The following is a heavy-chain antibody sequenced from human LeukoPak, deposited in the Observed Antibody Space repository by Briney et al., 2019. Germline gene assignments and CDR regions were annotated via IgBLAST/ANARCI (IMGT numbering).Heavy chain of an antibody. D-gene: IGHD6-13*01. Sequence: GGSLRLSCAASGFTFSSYAMSWVRQAPGKGLEWVSAISGSGGSTYYADSVKGRFTISRDNSKNTLYLQMNSLRAEDTAVYYCATVGYSSWYTFDYWGQETLVTASS. CDR3: ATVGYSSWYTFDY. V-gene: IGHV3-23*01. CDR2: ISGSGGST. CDR1: GFTFSSYA. J-gene: IGHJ4*02.